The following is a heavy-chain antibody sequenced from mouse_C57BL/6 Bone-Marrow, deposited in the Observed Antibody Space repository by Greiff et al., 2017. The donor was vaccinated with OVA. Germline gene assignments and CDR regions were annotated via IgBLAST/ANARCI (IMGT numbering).Heavy chain of an antibody. J-gene: IGHJ1*03. Sequence: EVKLVESGPGLVKPSQSLSLTCSVTGYSITSGYYWNWIRQFPGNKLEWMGYISYDGSNNYNPSLKNRISITRDTSKNQFFLKLNSVTTEDTATYYCARDDTTVVAKGWYFDVWGTGTTVTVSS. CDR3: ARDDTTVVAKGWYFDV. D-gene: IGHD1-1*01. V-gene: IGHV3-6*01. CDR2: ISYDGSN. CDR1: GYSITSGYY.